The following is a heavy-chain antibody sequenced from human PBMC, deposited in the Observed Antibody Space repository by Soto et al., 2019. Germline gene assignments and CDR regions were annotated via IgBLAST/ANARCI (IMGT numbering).Heavy chain of an antibody. CDR1: GGTFSSYA. D-gene: IGHD6-6*01. Sequence: QVQLVQSGAEVKKPGSSVKVSCKASGGTFSSYAISWVRQAPGQGLEWMGGIIPIFGTANYAQKFQGRVKITADESTSKDYMERSSLRSEETAVYYGAHGIAARPMIDYWGQGTVVTVSS. CDR2: IIPIFGTA. V-gene: IGHV1-69*01. CDR3: AHGIAARPMIDY. J-gene: IGHJ4*02.